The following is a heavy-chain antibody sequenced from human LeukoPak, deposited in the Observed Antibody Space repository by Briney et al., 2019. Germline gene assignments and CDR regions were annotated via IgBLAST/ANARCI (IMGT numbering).Heavy chain of an antibody. D-gene: IGHD3-10*01. Sequence: GGSLRLSCAASGFTFSSFWMAWVRQAPGIGLEWVANIKQDGSEKYYVDSVKGRFTISRDDAENSLYLQMNSLRAEDTAVYYCARGGLTFDYWGRGTLVTVSS. V-gene: IGHV3-7*04. CDR2: IKQDGSEK. CDR1: GFTFSSFW. CDR3: ARGGLTFDY. J-gene: IGHJ4*02.